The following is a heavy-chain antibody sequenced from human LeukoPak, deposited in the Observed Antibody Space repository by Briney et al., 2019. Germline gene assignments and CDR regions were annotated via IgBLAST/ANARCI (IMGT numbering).Heavy chain of an antibody. J-gene: IGHJ3*02. CDR2: IYYDGSNI. Sequence: GGTLSLSCAASEFTFTTYDMHWVRQAPGKGLEWVAFIYYDGSNIYYADYVKGSITIYRDISNNTLYLQIHSLSAADTVIYYCARDALGEGEGYSTGSFDIWGQGTRVTVSS. V-gene: IGHV3-33*01. D-gene: IGHD2-21*01. CDR3: ARDALGEGEGYSTGSFDI. CDR1: EFTFTTYD.